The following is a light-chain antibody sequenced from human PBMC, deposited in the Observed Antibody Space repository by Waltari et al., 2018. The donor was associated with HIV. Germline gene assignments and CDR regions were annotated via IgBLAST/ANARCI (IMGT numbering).Light chain of an antibody. V-gene: IGLV1-44*01. CDR3: VAWDDSLTGYV. J-gene: IGLJ1*01. CDR2: GDN. Sequence: QSVLTQPPSASGTPGQRVTISCSGSSSNIGSKAVNWYQQLPGTAPKLLTYGDNQRPSGVPDRFSGSKSGTSASLAISGLQSEDEAEYYCVAWDDSLTGYVFGTGTKVTVL. CDR1: SSNIGSKA.